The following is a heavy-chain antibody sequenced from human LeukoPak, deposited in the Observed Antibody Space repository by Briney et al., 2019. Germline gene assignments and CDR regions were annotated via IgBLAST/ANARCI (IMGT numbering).Heavy chain of an antibody. J-gene: IGHJ4*02. CDR1: GFTFSSYA. D-gene: IGHD3-3*01. CDR2: ISYDGNNK. CDR3: AKDTRSRNHYDFWSGYYFDY. V-gene: IGHV3-30*04. Sequence: GGSLRLSCAASGFTFSSYAMHWVRQAPGKGLEWVAVISYDGNNKYYADSVKGRFTISRDNSKNTLYLQMNSLRAEDTAVYSCAKDTRSRNHYDFWSGYYFDYWGQGTLVTVSS.